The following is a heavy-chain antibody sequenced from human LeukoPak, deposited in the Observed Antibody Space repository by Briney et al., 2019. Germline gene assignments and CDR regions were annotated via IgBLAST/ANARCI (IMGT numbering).Heavy chain of an antibody. CDR2: ISYDGSNK. J-gene: IGHJ6*02. Sequence: GGSLRLSCAASGFTFSSYAMHWVRQAPGKGLEWVAVISYDGSNKYYADSVKGRFTISRDNSKNTLYLQMNSLRAEDTAVYYCARDYDFWSGARSSYYYGMDVWGQGTTVTVSS. D-gene: IGHD3-3*01. CDR3: ARDYDFWSGARSSYYYGMDV. CDR1: GFTFSSYA. V-gene: IGHV3-30-3*01.